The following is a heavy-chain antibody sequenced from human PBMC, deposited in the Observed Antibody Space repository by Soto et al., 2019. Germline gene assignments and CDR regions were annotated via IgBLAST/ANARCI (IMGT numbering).Heavy chain of an antibody. Sequence: PSETLSLTCTVSGGSISSYYWSWIRQPPGKGLEWIGYIYYSGSTNYNPSLKSRVTISVDTSKNQFSLKLSSVTAADTAVYYCARGGVVAPLYYYYCMDVRGQGTTVTVSS. CDR2: IYYSGST. V-gene: IGHV4-59*01. CDR1: GGSISSYY. D-gene: IGHD3-22*01. J-gene: IGHJ6*02. CDR3: ARGGVVAPLYYYYCMDV.